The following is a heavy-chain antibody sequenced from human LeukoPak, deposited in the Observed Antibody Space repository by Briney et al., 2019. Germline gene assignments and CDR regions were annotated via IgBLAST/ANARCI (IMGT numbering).Heavy chain of an antibody. CDR1: GDSISGYY. CDR3: ARLGSYSDY. Sequence: SETLSLTCTVSGDSISGYYWIWIRQPPGKGLEWIGYTYYCGSTNYNPSLKSRVTISVDTSKNQFSLKLSSVTAADTAEYYCARLGSYSDYWGQGTLVTVSS. CDR2: TYYCGST. D-gene: IGHD1-26*01. J-gene: IGHJ4*02. V-gene: IGHV4-59*08.